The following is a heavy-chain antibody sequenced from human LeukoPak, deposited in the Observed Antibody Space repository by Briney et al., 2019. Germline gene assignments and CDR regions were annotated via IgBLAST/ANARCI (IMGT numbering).Heavy chain of an antibody. D-gene: IGHD1-14*01. J-gene: IGHJ4*02. CDR1: GYTFTGYY. CDR3: ARNFHPGNWDY. Sequence: ASVKVSCKASGYTFTGYYMHWVRQAPGQGLEWMGWINPNSGGTNYAQKFQGRVTMTRDTSISTAYMELRSLRSDDTAVYYCARNFHPGNWDYWGQGTLVTVSS. CDR2: INPNSGGT. V-gene: IGHV1-2*02.